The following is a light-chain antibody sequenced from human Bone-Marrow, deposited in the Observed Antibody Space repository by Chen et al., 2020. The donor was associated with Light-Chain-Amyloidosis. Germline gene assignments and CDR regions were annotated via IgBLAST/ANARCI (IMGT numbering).Light chain of an antibody. J-gene: IGKJ4*01. CDR2: GSS. V-gene: IGKV3-20*01. CDR3: QQYGTSPLT. CDR1: QPISSNY. Sequence: EILLPQSPGTLSLSPGKGANLSCRASQPISSNYLTWYQQKFGQAPRLLIYGSSSRSTGIPDRFPGSWSGTDFTLTINRLEPEDFAMYYCQQYGTSPLTFGGGTKVEIK.